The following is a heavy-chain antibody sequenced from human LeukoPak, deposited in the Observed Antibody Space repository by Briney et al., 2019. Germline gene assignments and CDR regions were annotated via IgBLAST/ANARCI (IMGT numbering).Heavy chain of an antibody. CDR3: ARGPWAWFDP. D-gene: IGHD7-27*01. CDR1: GGSISSYY. V-gene: IGHV4-59*01. CDR2: IYYSGST. J-gene: IGHJ5*02. Sequence: PSETLSLTCTVSGGSISSYYWSWIRQPPGKGLEWIGYIYYSGSTNYNPSLKSRVTISVDTSKNQFSLKLRSVTAADTAVYYCARGPWAWFDPWGQGTLVTVSS.